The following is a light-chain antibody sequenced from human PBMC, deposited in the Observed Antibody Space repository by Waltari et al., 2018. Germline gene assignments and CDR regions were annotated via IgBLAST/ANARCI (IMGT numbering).Light chain of an antibody. CDR1: KSGSGSY. V-gene: IGKV3-20*01. CDR2: GAS. J-gene: IGKJ1*01. CDR3: QQYGNSPWT. Sequence: CRTSKSGSGSYLAWYQQKPGQAPRLLIYGASSRATGIPDRFSGSGSGTDFTLTISRLQPEDFAVYYCQQYGNSPWTFGQGTKVEIK.